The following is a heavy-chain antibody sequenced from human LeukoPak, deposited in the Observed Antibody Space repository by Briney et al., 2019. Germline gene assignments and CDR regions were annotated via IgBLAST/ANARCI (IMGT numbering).Heavy chain of an antibody. J-gene: IGHJ3*02. CDR2: IIPILGIA. D-gene: IGHD3-22*01. CDR3: ARGSDVVVVITDNDAFDI. Sequence: XSWVRQXPGQGLEWMGRIIPILGIANYAQKFQGRVTITADKSTSTAYMELSSLRSEDTAVYYCARGSDVVVVITDNDAFDIWGQGTMVTVSS. V-gene: IGHV1-69*04.